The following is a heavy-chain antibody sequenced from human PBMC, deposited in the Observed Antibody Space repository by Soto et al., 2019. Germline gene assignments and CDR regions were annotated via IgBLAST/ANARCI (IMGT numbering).Heavy chain of an antibody. J-gene: IGHJ5*02. CDR1: GGAISGYY. Sequence: SETLSLTCTVTGGAISGYYWTWIRQSDGEGLEWIGRIYSSGSTNYNPSLKSRVTISLDTSMNYFSLKLSSVTAADTAVYYCARTLRGGGSSWFDPWGQGTLVTVSS. CDR3: ARTLRGGGSSWFDP. V-gene: IGHV4-4*07. D-gene: IGHD2-15*01. CDR2: IYSSGST.